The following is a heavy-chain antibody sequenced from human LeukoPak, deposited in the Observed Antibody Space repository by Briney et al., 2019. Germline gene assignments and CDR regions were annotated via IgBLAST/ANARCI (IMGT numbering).Heavy chain of an antibody. CDR2: IYYSGST. Sequence: SETPSLTCTVSGGSISSYYWSWIRQPPGKGLEWIGYIYYSGSTNYNPSLKSRVTISVDTSKNQFSLKLSSVTAADTAVYYCARAAAGPFDYWGQGTLVTVSS. V-gene: IGHV4-59*01. J-gene: IGHJ4*02. CDR3: ARAAAGPFDY. CDR1: GGSISSYY. D-gene: IGHD6-13*01.